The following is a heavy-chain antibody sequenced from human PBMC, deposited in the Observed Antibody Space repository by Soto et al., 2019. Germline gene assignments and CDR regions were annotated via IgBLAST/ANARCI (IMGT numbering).Heavy chain of an antibody. D-gene: IGHD3-9*01. V-gene: IGHV3-30*18. J-gene: IGHJ3*01. CDR1: GFSFRTFG. Sequence: QVQLVESGGGVVQPGRSLSLSCAASGFSFRTFGMHWVRQAPGKGLEWVAVISYDGSNEFYADSVKGRFTISRDNSKNTGYLQMTRLTPDDTAVYYCAKDRWGLGYFDWSICCVWGQATMVTVSS. CDR3: AKDRWGLGYFDWSICCV. CDR2: ISYDGSNE.